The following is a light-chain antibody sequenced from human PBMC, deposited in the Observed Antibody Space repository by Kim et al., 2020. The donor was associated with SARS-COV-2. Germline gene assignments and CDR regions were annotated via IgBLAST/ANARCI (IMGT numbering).Light chain of an antibody. V-gene: IGLV3-19*01. Sequence: LGQTVRITCQGDSLRSYYASWYQQKPGQAPVLVIYGKNNRPSGIPDRFSGSSSGNTASLTITGVQAEDEADYYCNSRDSSGNHWVFGGGTQLTVL. CDR2: GKN. CDR1: SLRSYY. CDR3: NSRDSSGNHWV. J-gene: IGLJ3*02.